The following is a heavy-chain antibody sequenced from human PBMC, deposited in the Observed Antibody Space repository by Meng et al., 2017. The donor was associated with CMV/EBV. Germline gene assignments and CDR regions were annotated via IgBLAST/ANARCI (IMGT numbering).Heavy chain of an antibody. CDR3: AHLDTAKLHFDY. D-gene: IGHD5-18*01. J-gene: IGHJ4*02. CDR1: RFSLSTSGLG. Sequence: HSPLQASGPTLVKPTQPLVLTCTFSRFSLSTSGLGVCWIRQPPGKALEWLALIYWDDDKRYSPSLKSRLTITKDTSKNQVVLTMTNMDPVDTATYYCAHLDTAKLHFDYWGQGTLVTVSS. V-gene: IGHV2-5*02. CDR2: IYWDDDK.